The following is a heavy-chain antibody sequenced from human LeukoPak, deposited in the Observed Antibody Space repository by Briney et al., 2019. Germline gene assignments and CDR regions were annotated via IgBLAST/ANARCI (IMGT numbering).Heavy chain of an antibody. CDR2: ISWNSGSI. V-gene: IGHV3-9*01. CDR3: ARETRYTAYDAFDI. J-gene: IGHJ3*02. D-gene: IGHD3-16*02. CDR1: GFTFDDYA. Sequence: GGSLRLSCAASGFTFDDYAMHWVRQAPGKGLEWVSGISWNSGSIGYADSVKGRFTISRDNAKNSLYLQMNSLRAEDTAVYYCARETRYTAYDAFDIWGQGTMVTVSS.